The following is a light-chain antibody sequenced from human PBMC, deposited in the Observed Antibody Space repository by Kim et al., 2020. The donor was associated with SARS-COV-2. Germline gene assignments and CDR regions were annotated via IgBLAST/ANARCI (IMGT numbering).Light chain of an antibody. V-gene: IGLV2-8*01. Sequence: GHSVTTSCTGTSSDVGGYNYVSWYQQHPGKAPKLMIYEVSKRPSGVPDRFSGSKSGNTASLTVSGLQAEDEADYYCSSYAGSNNWVFGGGTQLTVL. CDR3: SSYAGSNNWV. J-gene: IGLJ3*02. CDR1: SSDVGGYNY. CDR2: EVS.